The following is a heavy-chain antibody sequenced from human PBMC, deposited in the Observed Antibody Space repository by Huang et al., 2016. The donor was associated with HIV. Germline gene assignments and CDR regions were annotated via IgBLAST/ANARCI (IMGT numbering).Heavy chain of an antibody. D-gene: IGHD3-10*01. Sequence: QIQLAQSGAEVKKPGASVKVSCKASGYTFTNYDINWVRQASGQGVEGMGWMNPKSGNVGYTKKFQGRVAILRNSSINTSYLEVTSLTSEDTAVYYCARGFGINYKHEAFDVWGQGTMVTVSS. J-gene: IGHJ3*01. CDR1: GYTFTNYD. CDR2: MNPKSGNV. V-gene: IGHV1-8*01. CDR3: ARGFGINYKHEAFDV.